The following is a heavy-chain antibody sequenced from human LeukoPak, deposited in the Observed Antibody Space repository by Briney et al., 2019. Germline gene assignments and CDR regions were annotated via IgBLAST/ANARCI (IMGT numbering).Heavy chain of an antibody. CDR3: ARDSNGWSRHWDY. V-gene: IGHV1-2*02. Sequence: ASVKAPFKASGYTFTGYYTHWVRQAPGQGLEWMGWINPNSGGTNYAQKFQGRVTMTRDTSTSTAYMELSRLRSDDTAVYYCARDSNGWSRHWDYLGPGTLVTVSS. D-gene: IGHD6-19*01. J-gene: IGHJ4*02. CDR2: INPNSGGT. CDR1: GYTFTGYY.